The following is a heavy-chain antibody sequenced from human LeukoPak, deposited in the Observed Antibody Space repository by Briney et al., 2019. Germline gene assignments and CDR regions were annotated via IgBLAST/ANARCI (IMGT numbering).Heavy chain of an antibody. J-gene: IGHJ4*02. Sequence: ASVKVSCKASGYTFTSYGISWVRQAPGQGLEWMGWISAYNGNTNYVQKLQGRVTMTTDTSTSTAYMELRSLRSDDTAVYYCARDKSLRGYFGYWGQGTLVTVSS. V-gene: IGHV1-18*01. CDR1: GYTFTSYG. CDR3: ARDKSLRGYFGY. CDR2: ISAYNGNT.